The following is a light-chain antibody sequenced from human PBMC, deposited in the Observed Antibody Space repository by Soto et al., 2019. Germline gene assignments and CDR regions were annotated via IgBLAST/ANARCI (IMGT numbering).Light chain of an antibody. V-gene: IGLV2-14*01. CDR2: EVS. Sequence: QSVLAQPASVSGSPGQSITISCTGTSSDVGGYNSVSWYQQHPGKAPKLMIYEVSNRPSGVSNRFSGSKSGNTASLTISGLQAEDEADYYRSSYTSSRTLYVFGTGTKVTVL. CDR3: SSYTSSRTLYV. CDR1: SSDVGGYNS. J-gene: IGLJ1*01.